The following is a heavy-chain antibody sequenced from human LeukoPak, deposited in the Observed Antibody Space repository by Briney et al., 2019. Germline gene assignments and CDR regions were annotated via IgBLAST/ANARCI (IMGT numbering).Heavy chain of an antibody. Sequence: SETLSLTCTVSGGSISSSSYYWGWIRQPPGKGLEWIGSIYYSGSTYYNPSLKSRVTISVDTSKNQFSLKLSSVTAADTAVYYCARGRYDFWSGYSTNNWFDPWGQGTLVTVSS. J-gene: IGHJ5*02. D-gene: IGHD3-3*01. CDR1: GGSISSSSYY. CDR3: ARGRYDFWSGYSTNNWFDP. CDR2: IYYSGST. V-gene: IGHV4-39*01.